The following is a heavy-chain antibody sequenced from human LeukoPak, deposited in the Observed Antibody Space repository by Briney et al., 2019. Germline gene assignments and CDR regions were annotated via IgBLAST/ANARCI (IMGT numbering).Heavy chain of an antibody. CDR1: GGSISSSSYY. CDR3: ARISYNWNDGHAFDI. Sequence: SETLSLTCTVSGGSISSSSYYWGWIRQPPGKGLEWIGTIYYSGSTYYNPSLKSRVTISVDTSKNHFPLKLSSVTAADTAVYYCARISYNWNDGHAFDIWGQGIMVSVSP. D-gene: IGHD1-20*01. CDR2: IYYSGST. V-gene: IGHV4-39*02. J-gene: IGHJ3*02.